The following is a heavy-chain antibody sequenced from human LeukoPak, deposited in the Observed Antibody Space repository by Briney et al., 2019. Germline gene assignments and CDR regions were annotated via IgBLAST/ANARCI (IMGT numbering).Heavy chain of an antibody. V-gene: IGHV1-8*01. J-gene: IGHJ4*02. D-gene: IGHD3-10*01. CDR3: ARTGGGFGELFYDY. CDR1: GYTFTSYD. CDR2: MNPNSGNT. Sequence: ASVKVSCRASGYTFTSYDINWVRQATGQGLEWMGWMNPNSGNTGYAQKFQGRVTMTRNTSISTAYMELSSLRSEDMAVYYCARTGGGFGELFYDYWGQGTLVTVSS.